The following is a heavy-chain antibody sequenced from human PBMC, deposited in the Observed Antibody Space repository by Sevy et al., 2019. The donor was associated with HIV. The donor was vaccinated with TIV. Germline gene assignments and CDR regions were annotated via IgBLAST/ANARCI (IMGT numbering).Heavy chain of an antibody. CDR3: ARGTRQTEGGWFYFDY. Sequence: GGSLRLSCPVSGLTVSAYYMAWLRQAPGKGLEWVADVYVAGDSYYADSVQGRFTLSRDNYLNKMYLQMKSLRVEDTAVYHCARGTRQTEGGWFYFDYWSQGTLVTVSS. J-gene: IGHJ4*02. V-gene: IGHV3-53*01. D-gene: IGHD2-15*01. CDR2: VYVAGDS. CDR1: GLTVSAYY.